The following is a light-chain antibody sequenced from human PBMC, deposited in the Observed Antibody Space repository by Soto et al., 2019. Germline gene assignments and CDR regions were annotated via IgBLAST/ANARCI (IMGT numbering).Light chain of an antibody. Sequence: DIQMPQSPSSLSASVGDRVTITCQARQDISNHLNWYQQKPGKAPKLLIYVASNLDTGVPSRFSGSGSGTEFTFTISSLQPADVATYYCQLDDNLLLTFAGGTKVEIK. CDR3: QLDDNLLLT. CDR1: QDISNH. J-gene: IGKJ4*01. CDR2: VAS. V-gene: IGKV1-33*01.